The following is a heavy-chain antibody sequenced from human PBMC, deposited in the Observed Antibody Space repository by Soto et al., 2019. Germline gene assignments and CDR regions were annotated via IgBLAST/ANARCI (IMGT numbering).Heavy chain of an antibody. V-gene: IGHV1-18*01. CDR3: PRDNRLNPSFYGMDV. Sequence: QVQLVQSGAEVKKPGASVKVSCKASGYTFNYYAISWVRQAPGQGLVWMGWISPYSHNTNYGQELQGRVPITTEPFTNTAYMELRSLKSDDTAVYYCPRDNRLNPSFYGMDVWGQGTTVAVSS. J-gene: IGHJ6*02. D-gene: IGHD3-16*02. CDR2: ISPYSHNT. CDR1: GYTFNYYA.